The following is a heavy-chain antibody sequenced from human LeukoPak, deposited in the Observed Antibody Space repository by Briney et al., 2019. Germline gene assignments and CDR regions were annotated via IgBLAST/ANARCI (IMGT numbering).Heavy chain of an antibody. CDR3: ARDRPNRPSLDYFDY. CDR2: IYYSGST. Sequence: PSETLSLTCTVSGGSISSSSYYWGWIRQPPGKGLEWIGSIYYSGSTYYNPSLKSRVTISVDTSKNQFSLKLSSVTAADTAVYYCARDRPNRPSLDYFDYWGQGTLVTVSS. CDR1: GGSISSSSYY. D-gene: IGHD1-14*01. J-gene: IGHJ4*02. V-gene: IGHV4-39*07.